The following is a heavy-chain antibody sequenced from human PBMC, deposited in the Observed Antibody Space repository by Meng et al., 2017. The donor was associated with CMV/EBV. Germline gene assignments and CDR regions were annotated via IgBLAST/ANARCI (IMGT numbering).Heavy chain of an antibody. D-gene: IGHD6-13*01. Sequence: GEALKISWAASGFTFSSYAMRWVRQAPGKGLEGVSAITGSGGSTYYADSVKGRFTISRDNSKNTLYMQLNSLRAEDTAVYHCAKAFSSSWYREYYDYWGQGTLVTVSS. CDR3: AKAFSSSWYREYYDY. V-gene: IGHV3-23*01. J-gene: IGHJ4*02. CDR2: ITGSGGST. CDR1: GFTFSSYA.